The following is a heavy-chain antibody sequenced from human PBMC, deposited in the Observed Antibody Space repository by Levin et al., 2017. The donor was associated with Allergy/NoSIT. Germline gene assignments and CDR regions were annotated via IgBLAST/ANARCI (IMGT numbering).Heavy chain of an antibody. J-gene: IGHJ6*02. CDR1: GVTVSSNY. V-gene: IGHV3-53*01. Sequence: GESLKISCAASGVTVSSNYMNWVRQAPGGGLGWVSVIYPSGATYYADSVKGRFTIPRDNSKNTLYLQMNSLRAEDTAVYFCARCDSSTWYGMDVWGQGTTVTVSS. CDR2: IYPSGAT. D-gene: IGHD6-13*01. CDR3: ARCDSSTWYGMDV.